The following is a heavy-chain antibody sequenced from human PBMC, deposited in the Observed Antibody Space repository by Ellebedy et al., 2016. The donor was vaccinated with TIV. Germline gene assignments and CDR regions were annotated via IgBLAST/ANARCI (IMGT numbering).Heavy chain of an antibody. CDR1: GCPISSGGYY. V-gene: IGHV4-31*01. D-gene: IGHD3-10*01. CDR3: ARAPRGSGSYAWFDP. CDR2: IHFSGST. Sequence: MPSETLSLTFTVPGCPISSGGYYWSLIRQHPGTGLEWIGYIHFSGSTYYNTSLKSLVTISLDTSKNQFSLRLSSVTAADKAVYYGARAPRGSGSYAWFDPWGQGTLVTVSS. J-gene: IGHJ5*02.